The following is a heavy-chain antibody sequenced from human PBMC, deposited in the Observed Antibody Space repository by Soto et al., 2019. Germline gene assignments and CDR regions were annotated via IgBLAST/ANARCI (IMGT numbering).Heavy chain of an antibody. V-gene: IGHV4-59*01. CDR3: VKECRGRIFDGFDS. CDR2: IYSSGST. Sequence: PSETLSLTCTVSGDSISNYYWSWIRQPPGKGLEWIGYIYSSGSTKYNPPLKSRATISIDTSKNHYSLRLSSMTAADTAVYYCVKECRGRIFDGFDSWGQGTPVTVSA. CDR1: GDSISNYY. J-gene: IGHJ5*01. D-gene: IGHD3-3*01.